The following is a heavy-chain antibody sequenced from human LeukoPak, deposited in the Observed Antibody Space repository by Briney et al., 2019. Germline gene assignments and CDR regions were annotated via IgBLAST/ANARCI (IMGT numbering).Heavy chain of an antibody. CDR1: GFTFSSYT. Sequence: GGSLRLSCAASGFTFSSYTMNWVRQAPGKGLEWVSSISSTSSYINYADSVKGRFTISRDNAKNSLYLQMNSLRAEDTAVYYCARYYGSGKYDSWGQGTLVTVSS. V-gene: IGHV3-21*01. CDR3: ARYYGSGKYDS. J-gene: IGHJ4*02. D-gene: IGHD3-10*01. CDR2: ISSTSSYI.